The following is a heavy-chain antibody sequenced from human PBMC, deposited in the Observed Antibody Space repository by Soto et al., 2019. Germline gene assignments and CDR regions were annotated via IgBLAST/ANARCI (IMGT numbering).Heavy chain of an antibody. CDR1: GYSITNHG. D-gene: IGHD1-1*01. CDR3: GKDIRSGSIDY. Sequence: GGSLRLSCAASGYSITNHGMHWVRQAPGKGLEWVALIWAHGTEQYYADSVKGRFTVSRDTSTNTVYLQMNSLRAEDTARYYCGKDIRSGSIDYWGQGTLVTVSS. CDR2: IWAHGTEQ. J-gene: IGHJ4*02. V-gene: IGHV3-33*06.